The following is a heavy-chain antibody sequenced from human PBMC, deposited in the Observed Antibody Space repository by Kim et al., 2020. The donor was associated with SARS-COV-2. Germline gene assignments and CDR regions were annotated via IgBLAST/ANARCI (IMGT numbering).Heavy chain of an antibody. D-gene: IGHD2-8*01. Sequence: VESVTGRFTISRDNAKNSLYLQMNSLRAEDTAVYYCARVPDEPWVLVSDYWGQGTLVTVSS. CDR3: ARVPDEPWVLVSDY. J-gene: IGHJ4*02. V-gene: IGHV3-7*01.